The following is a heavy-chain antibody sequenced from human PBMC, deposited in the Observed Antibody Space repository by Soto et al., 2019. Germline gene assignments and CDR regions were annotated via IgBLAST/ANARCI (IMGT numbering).Heavy chain of an antibody. Sequence: EVQLVESGGGLVQPGGSLRLSCAASGFTFNSYWMSWVRQAPGKGLEWVANINQDGSEKNYVGSVKGRFTISRDNAKNSVCLQMNSLRAEDTGVYYCARDPVVGARSCMDVWGQGTTVTVSS. CDR1: GFTFNSYW. CDR3: ARDPVVGARSCMDV. D-gene: IGHD1-26*01. V-gene: IGHV3-7*01. J-gene: IGHJ6*02. CDR2: INQDGSEK.